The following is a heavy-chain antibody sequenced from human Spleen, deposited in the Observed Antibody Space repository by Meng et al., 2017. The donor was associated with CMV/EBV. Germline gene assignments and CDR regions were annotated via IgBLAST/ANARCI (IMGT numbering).Heavy chain of an antibody. CDR1: GGSFSGYY. V-gene: IGHV4-34*01. CDR2: INHSGST. D-gene: IGHD1-1*01. J-gene: IGHJ4*02. Sequence: QVLLQRRGAVLLKPSETLSLTCAVYGGSFSGYYWSWIRQPPGKGLEWIGEINHSGSTNYNPSLKSRVTISVDTSKNQFSLKLSSVTAADTAVYYCARGRRPFDYWGQGTLVTVSS. CDR3: ARGRRPFDY.